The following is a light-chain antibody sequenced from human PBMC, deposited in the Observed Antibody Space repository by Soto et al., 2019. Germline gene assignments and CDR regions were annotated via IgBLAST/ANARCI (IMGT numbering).Light chain of an antibody. V-gene: IGKV3-20*01. CDR1: QIVTSNY. CDR2: GAS. Sequence: EIVLTQSPGTLSSSPGERATLSCRASQIVTSNYLAWYQQKPGQAPRLLIFGASIRATGLPDRFSGGGSGTDFTLTISRLEAEDFAVYYCQQYGISPGTFGQGTKVDIK. J-gene: IGKJ1*01. CDR3: QQYGISPGT.